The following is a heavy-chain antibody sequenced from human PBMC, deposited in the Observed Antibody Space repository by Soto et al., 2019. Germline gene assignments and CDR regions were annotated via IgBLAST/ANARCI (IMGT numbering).Heavy chain of an antibody. CDR3: ARGRYGDY. J-gene: IGHJ4*02. CDR2: ISAHNGNT. V-gene: IGHV1-18*01. CDR1: GYTFTSYG. Sequence: QVRLVQSGAEVKKPGASVKVSSKGSGYTFTSYGITWVRQAPGQGLEWMGWISAHNGNTDYAQKLQGRVTVTRDTSTSTAYMELRSLRSDDTAVYYCARGRYGDYWGQGALVTVSS. D-gene: IGHD1-1*01.